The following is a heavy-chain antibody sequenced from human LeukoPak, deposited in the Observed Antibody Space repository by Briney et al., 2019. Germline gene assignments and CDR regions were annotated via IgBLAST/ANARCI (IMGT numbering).Heavy chain of an antibody. CDR3: AKDRKATSVRAY. Sequence: PGGSLRLSCAASGFNFGSYSMTWVRQAPGKGLEWVSVISADSAATFYADSVKGRFTISRDNSKNTLYLQMNSLRAEDTAVYYCAKDRKATSVRAYWGQGTLVTVSS. CDR1: GFNFGSYS. V-gene: IGHV3-23*01. D-gene: IGHD5-12*01. J-gene: IGHJ4*02. CDR2: ISADSAAT.